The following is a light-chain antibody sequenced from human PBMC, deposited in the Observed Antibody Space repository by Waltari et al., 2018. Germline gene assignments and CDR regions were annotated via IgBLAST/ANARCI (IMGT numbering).Light chain of an antibody. V-gene: IGKV3-15*01. J-gene: IGKJ4*01. CDR3: QQHNKRPRT. Sequence: ETVLPQSPGALSVSPGARVSLSCRASQGVSSELGGYQQKPGQTPRLLIYGASTSVTGIPARFSVSGSGTEFTLTISSLQSEEVGAYYGQQHNKRPRTFGGGTKVEIK. CDR2: GAS. CDR1: QGVSSE.